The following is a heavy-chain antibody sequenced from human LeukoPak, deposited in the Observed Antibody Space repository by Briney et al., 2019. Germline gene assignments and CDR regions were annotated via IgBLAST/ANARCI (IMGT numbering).Heavy chain of an antibody. CDR2: IRNKARGYTT. J-gene: IGHJ4*02. D-gene: IGHD1-26*01. V-gene: IGHV3-72*01. CDR1: GFTFSDHH. CDR3: ARVSISGSFNFDY. Sequence: GGSLRLSCAASGFTFSDHHIDWVRKAPGKALEWVSRIRNKARGYTTEYAASVKGRFAISRDDSKNSRYLQMNSLQTEDTAVYYCARVSISGSFNFDYWGQGTLVTVSS.